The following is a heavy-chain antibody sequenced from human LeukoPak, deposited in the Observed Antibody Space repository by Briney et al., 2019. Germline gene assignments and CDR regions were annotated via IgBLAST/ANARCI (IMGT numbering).Heavy chain of an antibody. Sequence: GGSLRLSCAASGFTFTNYWMSWVRQAPGKGLEWVASIKEGGSEKYYVDSVKGRFTISRDNAKNSVYLQMNSLRTEDTAVYYCAKDPGWFGEDKNWYFDLWGRGTLVTVSS. CDR1: GFTFTNYW. V-gene: IGHV3-7*01. CDR2: IKEGGSEK. J-gene: IGHJ2*01. CDR3: AKDPGWFGEDKNWYFDL. D-gene: IGHD3-10*01.